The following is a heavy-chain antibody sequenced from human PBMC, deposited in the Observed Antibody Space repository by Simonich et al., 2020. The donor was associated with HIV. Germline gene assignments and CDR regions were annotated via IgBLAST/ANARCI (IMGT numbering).Heavy chain of an antibody. Sequence: EVQLVESGGGLVQPGRSLRLSCAASGFTFVDYAMHWVRQAQGKGLEGVSGISWKSGSIGYADSVKGRITISRDNAKNSLYLQMNSLRAEDMALYYCAKDRYSSSSGSFDYWGQGTLVTVSS. D-gene: IGHD6-6*01. CDR1: GFTFVDYA. V-gene: IGHV3-9*03. J-gene: IGHJ4*02. CDR3: AKDRYSSSSGSFDY. CDR2: ISWKSGSI.